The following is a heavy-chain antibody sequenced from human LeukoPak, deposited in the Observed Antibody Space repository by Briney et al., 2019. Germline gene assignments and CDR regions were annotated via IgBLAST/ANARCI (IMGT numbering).Heavy chain of an antibody. V-gene: IGHV4-31*03. D-gene: IGHD6-13*01. CDR3: ARGVRGAGIAAAGLDY. Sequence: SQTLSLTCTVSGGSISSGGYYWSWIRQHPGKGLEWIGYIYYSGSTYYNPSLKSRITISVDTSKNQFSLKLSSVTAADTAVYYCARGVRGAGIAAAGLDYWGQGTLVTVSS. CDR2: IYYSGST. CDR1: GGSISSGGYY. J-gene: IGHJ4*02.